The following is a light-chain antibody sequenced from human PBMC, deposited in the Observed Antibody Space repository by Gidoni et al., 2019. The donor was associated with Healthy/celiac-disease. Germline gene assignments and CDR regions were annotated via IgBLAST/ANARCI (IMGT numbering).Light chain of an antibody. Sequence: EIVLTQSPATLSLSPGERATLSCRASQSVSSYLAWYQQKPGQAPRLLIYDASNSATGIPARFSGSGSGTDFTLTISCLEPEDFAVYYCQQRSNWPLTFGGGTKVEIK. V-gene: IGKV3-11*01. CDR3: QQRSNWPLT. J-gene: IGKJ4*01. CDR2: DAS. CDR1: QSVSSY.